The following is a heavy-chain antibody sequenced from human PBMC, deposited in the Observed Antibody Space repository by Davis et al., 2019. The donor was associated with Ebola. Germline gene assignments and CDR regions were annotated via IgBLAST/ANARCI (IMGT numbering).Heavy chain of an antibody. Sequence: PSETLSLTCTVSGGSISSSSYYWGWIRQPPGKGLEWIGSIYYSGSTYYNPSLKSRVTISVDTSKNQFSLKLSSVTAADTAVYYCAREGAVRGAQLGGQFDYWGQGTLVTVSS. CDR1: GGSISSSSYY. D-gene: IGHD3-10*01. V-gene: IGHV4-39*02. CDR2: IYYSGST. J-gene: IGHJ4*02. CDR3: AREGAVRGAQLGGQFDY.